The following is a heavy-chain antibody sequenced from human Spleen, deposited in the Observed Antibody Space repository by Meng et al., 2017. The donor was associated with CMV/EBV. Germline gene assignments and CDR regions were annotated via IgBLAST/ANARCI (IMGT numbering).Heavy chain of an antibody. J-gene: IGHJ4*02. CDR1: GFTFDDYA. CDR2: ISWNSGSI. Sequence: SLKISCAASGFTFDDYAMHWVRQAPGKGLEWVSGISWNSGSIGYADSVKGRFTISRDNAKNSLYLQMNSLSAEDTALYYCAKGLTGTTWYYFDYWGQGTLVTVSS. V-gene: IGHV3-9*01. D-gene: IGHD1-7*01. CDR3: AKGLTGTTWYYFDY.